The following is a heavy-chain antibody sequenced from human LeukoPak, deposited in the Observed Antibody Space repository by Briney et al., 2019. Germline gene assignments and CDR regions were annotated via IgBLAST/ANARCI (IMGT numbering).Heavy chain of an antibody. Sequence: SETLSLTCTVSGGSISSSSYYWGWIRQPPGKGLEWIGSIYYSGSTYYNPSLKSRVTISVDTSKNQFSLKLSSVTAADTAVYYCASSERYCSSTSCFARGWYFDLWGRGTLVTVSS. CDR2: IYYSGST. D-gene: IGHD2-2*01. V-gene: IGHV4-39*07. CDR3: ASSERYCSSTSCFARGWYFDL. CDR1: GGSISSSSYY. J-gene: IGHJ2*01.